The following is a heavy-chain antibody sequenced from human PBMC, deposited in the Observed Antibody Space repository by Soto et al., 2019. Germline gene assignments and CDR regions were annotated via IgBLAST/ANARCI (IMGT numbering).Heavy chain of an antibody. CDR1: GGTFSSYA. Sequence: QVQLVQSGAEVKKPGSSVKVSCKASGGTFSSYAISWVRQAPGQGLEWMGGIIPIFGTANYAKKFQGRVPISADDSMSTAYTELSSLRYEDTAVYYCASNSAGYSYGYAPFDNRGQGTLVTVSS. CDR2: IIPIFGTA. CDR3: ASNSAGYSYGYAPFDN. J-gene: IGHJ4*02. V-gene: IGHV1-69*01. D-gene: IGHD5-18*01.